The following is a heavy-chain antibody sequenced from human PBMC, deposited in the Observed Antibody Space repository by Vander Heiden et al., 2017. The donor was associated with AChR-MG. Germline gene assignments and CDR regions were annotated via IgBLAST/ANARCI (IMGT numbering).Heavy chain of an antibody. D-gene: IGHD6-13*01. J-gene: IGHJ6*02. V-gene: IGHV3-53*02. Sequence: EVQLVETGGDLIQPGGSLRLSCAASGFTVNTKYLRWVRQAPGKGLGWFSVIHSGGSTYYADSVRGRFTISRDNSKNTLYLHMNSLRAEDTAVYFCARVSRLYYYAMDVWGQGTTVTVSS. CDR2: IHSGGST. CDR3: ARVSRLYYYAMDV. CDR1: GFTVNTKY.